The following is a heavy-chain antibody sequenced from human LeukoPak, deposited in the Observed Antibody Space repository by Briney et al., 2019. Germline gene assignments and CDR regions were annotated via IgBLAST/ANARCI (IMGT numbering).Heavy chain of an antibody. V-gene: IGHV4-59*01. CDR3: ARDYGSGSNWFDP. CDR2: IYYSGST. Sequence: SETLSLTCTVSGGSISSYYWSWIRQPPGKGLEWIGYIYYSGSTNYNPSLKSRVTISVDTSKNQFSLKLSSVTAADTAVYYCARDYGSGSNWFDPWGQGTLVTVSS. J-gene: IGHJ5*02. D-gene: IGHD3-10*01. CDR1: GGSISSYY.